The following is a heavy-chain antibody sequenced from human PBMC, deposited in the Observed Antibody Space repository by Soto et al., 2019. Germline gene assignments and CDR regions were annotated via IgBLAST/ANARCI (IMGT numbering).Heavy chain of an antibody. D-gene: IGHD3-3*01. V-gene: IGHV1-18*04. CDR2: ISAYNGNT. CDR1: GYTFTSYG. Sequence: VASVKVSCKASGYTFTSYGISWVRQAPGQGLEWMGWISAYNGNTNYAQKLQGRVTMTTDTSTSTAYMELRSLRSDDTAVYYCARGPDFDFWSGYYKIWDYYYGMDVWGQGTTVTVSS. J-gene: IGHJ6*02. CDR3: ARGPDFDFWSGYYKIWDYYYGMDV.